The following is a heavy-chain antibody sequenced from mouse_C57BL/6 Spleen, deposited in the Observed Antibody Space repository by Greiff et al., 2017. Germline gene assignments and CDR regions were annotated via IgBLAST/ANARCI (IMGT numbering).Heavy chain of an antibody. CDR1: GFTFSDYG. V-gene: IGHV5-17*01. Sequence: EVKLMESGGGLVKPGGSLKLSCAASGFTFSDYGMHWVRQAPEKGLEWVAYISSGSSTIYYADTVKGRFTISRDNANNTLFLQMTSLRSEDTAMYYCARRDYDDGWYFDGWGTGTTVTVSS. D-gene: IGHD2-4*01. J-gene: IGHJ1*03. CDR2: ISSGSSTI. CDR3: ARRDYDDGWYFDG.